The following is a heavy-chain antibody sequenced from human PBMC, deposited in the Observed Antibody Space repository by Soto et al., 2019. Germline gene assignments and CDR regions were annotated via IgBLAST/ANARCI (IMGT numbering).Heavy chain of an antibody. J-gene: IGHJ6*02. V-gene: IGHV3-23*01. Sequence: EVQLLESGGGLVQPGGSLRLSCAASGFTFSSYAMSWVRQAPGKGLEWVSAISGSGGSTYYADSVKGRFTISRDNSKNTLYLQMNSLRAEDTAVYYCVKVGGSGRLPYGMDVWGQGTTVTVSS. CDR2: ISGSGGST. CDR1: GFTFSSYA. D-gene: IGHD3-10*01. CDR3: VKVGGSGRLPYGMDV.